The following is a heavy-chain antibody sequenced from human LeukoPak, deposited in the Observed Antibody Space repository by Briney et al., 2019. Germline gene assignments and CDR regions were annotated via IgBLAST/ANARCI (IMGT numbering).Heavy chain of an antibody. CDR3: ARDRGPYYYDSRGGDY. Sequence: SETLSLTCTVSGVSISSGSYYWGWIRQPPGKGLEWIVYIYYSGSTNYNPSLKSLVTISVDTSKTQFSLKLSSVTAADTAVYYCARDRGPYYYDSRGGDYGGQGTLATVSS. D-gene: IGHD3-22*01. CDR2: IYYSGST. J-gene: IGHJ4*02. V-gene: IGHV4-61*01. CDR1: GVSISSGSYY.